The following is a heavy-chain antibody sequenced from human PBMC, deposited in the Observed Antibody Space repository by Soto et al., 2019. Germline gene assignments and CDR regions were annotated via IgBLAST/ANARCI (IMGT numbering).Heavy chain of an antibody. CDR2: LTPLYHA. D-gene: IGHD6-6*01. CDR1: GATFNNSA. J-gene: IGHJ5*02. Sequence: QVQLVQSGAELKKPGSSVKVSCKTSGATFNNSAISWLRQAPGQGLEWMGGLTPLYHATYAQKFQGRVTISADGSTSKVYMELRSLRSEDTAVYYCARDREISARAGGWFGPWGRGTLVTVSS. V-gene: IGHV1-69*01. CDR3: ARDREISARAGGWFGP.